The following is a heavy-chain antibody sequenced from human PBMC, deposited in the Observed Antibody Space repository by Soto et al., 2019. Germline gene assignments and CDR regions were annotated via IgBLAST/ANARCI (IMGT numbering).Heavy chain of an antibody. CDR1: GFTFSNYW. CDR2: LNEAGTRK. Sequence: DVQVVESGGGLVQPGGSLRLSCAASGFTFSNYWMGWVRQAPGKGLEWLASLNEAGTRKYYVDSVKGRFTIARDNAKNSLYLQMNSLRGEETDVYYCRTGLAYWGQGILVTVSS. J-gene: IGHJ4*02. V-gene: IGHV3-7*05. CDR3: RTGLAY. D-gene: IGHD3-9*01.